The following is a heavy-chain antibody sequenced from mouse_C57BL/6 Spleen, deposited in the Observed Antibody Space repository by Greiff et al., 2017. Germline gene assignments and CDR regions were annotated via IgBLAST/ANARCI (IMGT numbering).Heavy chain of an antibody. CDR2: IRNKANGYTT. D-gene: IGHD1-1*01. CDR1: GFTFTDYY. V-gene: IGHV7-3*01. CDR3: ARYAGYYSSDPFAY. Sequence: EVLLVESGGGLVQPGGSLSLSCAASGFTFTDYYMSWVRQPPGKALEWLGFIRNKANGYTTESSAPVKGRFTISRDNSQSILYLQMNALRAEDSATYYCARYAGYYSSDPFAYWGQGTLVTVSA. J-gene: IGHJ3*01.